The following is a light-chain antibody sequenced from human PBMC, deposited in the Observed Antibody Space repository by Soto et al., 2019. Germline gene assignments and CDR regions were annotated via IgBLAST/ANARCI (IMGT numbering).Light chain of an antibody. Sequence: QSVLTQPASVSGSPGQSITISCTGTSSDVGGYNYVSWFQQHPGKAPQLIIYEVTIRPSGVSNRFSGSKSGNTASLTISGLQAEDEADYFCSSYTSSTTRLFGGGTKVTVL. CDR2: EVT. V-gene: IGLV2-14*01. CDR3: SSYTSSTTRL. J-gene: IGLJ2*01. CDR1: SSDVGGYNY.